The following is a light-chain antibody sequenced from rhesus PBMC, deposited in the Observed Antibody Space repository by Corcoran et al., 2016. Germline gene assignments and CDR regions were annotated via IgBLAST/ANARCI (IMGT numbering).Light chain of an antibody. V-gene: IGKV3-24*04. CDR3: LQSSNWPWT. CDR1: QSVSSY. CDR2: GAS. Sequence: EIVMTQSPATLALSPGERATLSCRASQSVSSYLAWYQPKPGQAPRLLIYGASSRGPGIPDRVSGRGSGTEFTLTISSLEPEDVGVYFCLQSSNWPWTFGQGTKVEIK. J-gene: IGKJ1*01.